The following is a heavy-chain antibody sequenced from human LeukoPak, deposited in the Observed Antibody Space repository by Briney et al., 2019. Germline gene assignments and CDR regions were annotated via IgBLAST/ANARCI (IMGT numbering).Heavy chain of an antibody. D-gene: IGHD2-15*01. CDR1: GFTFSIYV. Sequence: GGSLRLSCVASGFTFSIYVMSWVRQARGKGLEGVSSITGNGGSTYYTDSVKGRFTISRDNSKNTLYLQMNSLRAEDTAVYYCAKGIEVVVAATSSYYYGTDVWGQGTTVTVSS. J-gene: IGHJ6*02. V-gene: IGHV3-23*01. CDR3: AKGIEVVVAATSSYYYGTDV. CDR2: ITGNGGST.